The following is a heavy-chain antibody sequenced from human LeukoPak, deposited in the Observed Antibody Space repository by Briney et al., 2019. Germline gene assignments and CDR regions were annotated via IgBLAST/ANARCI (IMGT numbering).Heavy chain of an antibody. CDR2: MNPNSGNT. J-gene: IGHJ4*02. CDR1: GYTFTSYD. D-gene: IGHD2-2*01. CDR3: ARWYCSSTSCYFDY. V-gene: IGHV1-8*01. Sequence: GASVKVSCKASGYTFTSYDINWVRQATGQGLGWMGWMNPNSGNTGYAQKFQGRVTKTRNTSISTAYMELGSLRSEDTAVYYCARWYCSSTSCYFDYWGQGTLVTVSS.